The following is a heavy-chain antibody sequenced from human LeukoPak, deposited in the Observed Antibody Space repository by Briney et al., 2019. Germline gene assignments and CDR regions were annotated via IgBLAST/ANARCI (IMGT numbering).Heavy chain of an antibody. J-gene: IGHJ4*02. CDR1: GFTFSSYW. CDR2: IKKDGSEK. V-gene: IGHV3-7*01. D-gene: IGHD2-2*01. Sequence: GGSLRLSCAASGFTFSSYWMTWVRQAPGKGLEWVANIKKDGSEKYYVDSVKGRFTISRDNAKNSLYLEMNSLRAEDTAMYYCARQCSSTSCDSHPPLDYWGQGTLVTVSS. CDR3: ARQCSSTSCDSHPPLDY.